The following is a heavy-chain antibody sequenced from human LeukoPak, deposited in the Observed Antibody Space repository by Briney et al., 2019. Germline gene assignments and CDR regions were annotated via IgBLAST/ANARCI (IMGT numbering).Heavy chain of an antibody. CDR2: INHSGST. V-gene: IGHV4-34*01. J-gene: IGHJ4*02. CDR3: ARGLVYATFDY. Sequence: SETLSLTCAVYGGSFSGYYWSWIRQPSGKGLEWIGEINHSGSTNYNPSLKSRVTISVDTSKNQFSLKLSSVTAADTAVYYCARGLVYATFDYWGQGTLVTVSS. D-gene: IGHD2-8*01. CDR1: GGSFSGYY.